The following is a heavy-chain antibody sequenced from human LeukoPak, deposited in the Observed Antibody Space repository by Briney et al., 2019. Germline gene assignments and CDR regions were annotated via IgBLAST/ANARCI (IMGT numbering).Heavy chain of an antibody. Sequence: GGSLRLSCAASGFTFDDYAMHWVRQAPGKGLEWVSGISWNSGSIGYADSVKGRFTISRDNAKNSLYLQMNSLRAEDTALYYCAKDLCGYDGLGYWGQGTLVTVSS. V-gene: IGHV3-9*01. CDR2: ISWNSGSI. D-gene: IGHD5-12*01. CDR3: AKDLCGYDGLGY. CDR1: GFTFDDYA. J-gene: IGHJ4*02.